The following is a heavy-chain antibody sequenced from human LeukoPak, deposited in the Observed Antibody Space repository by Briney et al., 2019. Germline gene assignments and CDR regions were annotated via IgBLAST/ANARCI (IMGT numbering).Heavy chain of an antibody. CDR3: ARTATRYYDFWSGYYTGYYYYGMDV. CDR1: GYTFTGYY. J-gene: IGHJ6*02. CDR2: INPNSGNT. V-gene: IGHV1-8*02. D-gene: IGHD3-3*01. Sequence: ASVKVSCKASGYTFTGYYMHWVRQAPGQGLEWVGWINPNSGNTGYAQKFQGRVTMTRNTSISTAYMELSSLRSEDTAVYYCARTATRYYDFWSGYYTGYYYYGMDVWGQGTTVTVSS.